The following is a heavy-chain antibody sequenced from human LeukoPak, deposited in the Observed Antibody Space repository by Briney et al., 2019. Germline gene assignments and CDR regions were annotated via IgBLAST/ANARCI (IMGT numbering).Heavy chain of an antibody. J-gene: IGHJ4*02. CDR3: ARDSSRNLMVVVVAASDY. V-gene: IGHV1-18*01. Sequence: ASVKVSCKASGYTFTSYGISWVRRAPGQGLEWMGWISAYNGNTNYAQKLQGRVTMTTDTSTSTAYMELRSLRSDDTAVYYCARDSSRNLMVVVVAASDYWGQGTLVTVSS. CDR1: GYTFTSYG. CDR2: ISAYNGNT. D-gene: IGHD2-15*01.